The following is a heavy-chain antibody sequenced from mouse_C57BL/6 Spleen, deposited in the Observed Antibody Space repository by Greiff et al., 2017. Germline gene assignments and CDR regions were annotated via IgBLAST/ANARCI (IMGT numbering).Heavy chain of an antibody. CDR1: GYTFTDYY. CDR3: ARGLDGYPRGY. CDR2: INPNNGGT. Sequence: EVQLQQSGPELVKPGASVKISCKASGYTFTDYYMNWVKQSHGTSLEWIGDINPNNGGTSYNQKFKGKSTLTVDKASSTAYMELRSRTSEDSAGYYWARGLDGYPRGYWGQGTTLTVSS. D-gene: IGHD2-3*01. V-gene: IGHV1-26*01. J-gene: IGHJ2*01.